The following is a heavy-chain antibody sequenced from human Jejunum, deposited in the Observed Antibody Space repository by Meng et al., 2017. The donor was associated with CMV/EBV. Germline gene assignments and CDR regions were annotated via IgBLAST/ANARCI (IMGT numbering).Heavy chain of an antibody. CDR2: IYSGGSVT. CDR3: AKVVRFPRGGSYTYYYGMDV. D-gene: IGHD3-10*01. Sequence: YAMSWVRQAPGKRLEWLSVIYSGGSVTYYADSVKGRFTISRDNSKDTVYLQMNSLRAEDTAVYYCAKVVRFPRGGSYTYYYGMDVWGQGTAVTVSS. J-gene: IGHJ6*01. CDR1: YA. V-gene: IGHV3-23*03.